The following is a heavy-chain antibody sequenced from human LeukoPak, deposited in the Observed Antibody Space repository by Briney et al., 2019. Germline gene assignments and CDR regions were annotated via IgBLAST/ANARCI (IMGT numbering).Heavy chain of an antibody. CDR2: INSDGSST. D-gene: IGHD3-10*02. V-gene: IGHV3-74*01. CDR1: GFTFSSYA. Sequence: PGGSLRLSCAASGFTFSSYAMSWVRHAPGKGLVWVSRINSDGSSTSYADSVKGRFTISRDNAKNSLYLQMNSLRAEDTAVYYCAELGITMIGGVWGKGTTVTISS. J-gene: IGHJ6*04. CDR3: AELGITMIGGV.